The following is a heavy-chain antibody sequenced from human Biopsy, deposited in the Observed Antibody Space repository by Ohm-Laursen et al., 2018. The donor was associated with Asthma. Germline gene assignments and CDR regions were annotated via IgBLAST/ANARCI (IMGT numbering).Heavy chain of an antibody. J-gene: IGHJ6*02. Sequence: ASVKLSCKASGDSFSNYAISWVRQAPGQGLEWMGGLIPVFGTPDHAQMFEGRVTITADESTSTAYMELSSLSSEDTAVYYCARGYSVSDRIVYYYSGLEVWGQGTTVTVSS. CDR3: ARGYSVSDRIVYYYSGLEV. V-gene: IGHV1-69*13. CDR1: GDSFSNYA. D-gene: IGHD5/OR15-5a*01. CDR2: LIPVFGTP.